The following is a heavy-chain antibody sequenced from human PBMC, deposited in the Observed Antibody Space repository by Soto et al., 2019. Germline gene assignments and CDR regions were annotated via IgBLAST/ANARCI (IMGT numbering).Heavy chain of an antibody. CDR2: ISGSGTRT. D-gene: IGHD3-3*01. J-gene: IGHJ4*02. V-gene: IGHV3-23*01. CDR3: AKSPTSESPRVDS. CDR1: GFTFKNYA. Sequence: EVQLLESGGGLVQAGGTLRLSCAASGFTFKNYAMIWVRQAPGKGLEWLSSISGLKEGLEWLSGISGSGTRTLYVDSVMGRFTISRDNSKNTLFLQMNSLRVEDTAVYFCAKSPTSESPRVDSWGQGTLVTVSS.